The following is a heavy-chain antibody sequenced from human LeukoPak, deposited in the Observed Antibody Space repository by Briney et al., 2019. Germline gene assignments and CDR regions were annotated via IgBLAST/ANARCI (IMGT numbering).Heavy chain of an antibody. CDR1: GGSFSGYY. CDR3: ARDSDVSSGWYPFDY. V-gene: IGHV4-59*01. J-gene: IGHJ4*02. Sequence: SETLSLICAIYGGSFSGYYWSWIGQPPGKGLEWIGYIYYSGSTNYNPSLKSRVTISLDTSKNQFSLKLSSVTAADTAVYYCARDSDVSSGWYPFDYWGQGTLVTVSS. CDR2: IYYSGST. D-gene: IGHD6-19*01.